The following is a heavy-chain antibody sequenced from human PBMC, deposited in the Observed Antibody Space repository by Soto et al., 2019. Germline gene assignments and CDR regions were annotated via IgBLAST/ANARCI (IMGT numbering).Heavy chain of an antibody. CDR2: ISGSGGST. D-gene: IGHD5-12*01. Sequence: GGSLRLSCAASGFTFSSYAMSWVRQAPGKGLEWVSAISGSGGSTYYADSVKGRFTISRDNSKNTLYLQMNSLRAEDTAVYYCAKAPVAIVATITPQYYYMDVWGKGTTVTVSS. J-gene: IGHJ6*03. CDR1: GFTFSSYA. V-gene: IGHV3-23*01. CDR3: AKAPVAIVATITPQYYYMDV.